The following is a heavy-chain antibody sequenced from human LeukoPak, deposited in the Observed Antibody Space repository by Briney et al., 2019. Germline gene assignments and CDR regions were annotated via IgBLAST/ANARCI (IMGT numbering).Heavy chain of an antibody. V-gene: IGHV1-69*13. CDR1: GYTFTSNA. CDR3: ARGAYSSGSYYFDH. CDR2: IIPMFGTA. J-gene: IGHJ4*02. Sequence: GASVKVSCKASGYTFTSNAMNWVRQAPGQGLEWMGGIIPMFGTADYAQKFQGRVTITADESTSTAYMQLSSLRSEDTAVYYCARGAYSSGSYYFDHWGQGTLVTVSS. D-gene: IGHD6-19*01.